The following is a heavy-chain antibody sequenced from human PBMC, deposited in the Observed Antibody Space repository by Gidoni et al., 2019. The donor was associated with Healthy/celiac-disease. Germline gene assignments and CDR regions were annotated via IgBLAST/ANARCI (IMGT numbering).Heavy chain of an antibody. D-gene: IGHD1-26*01. CDR1: GFTVSSNY. J-gene: IGHJ5*02. V-gene: IGHV3-53*01. CDR2: IYSGGST. Sequence: EVQLVESGGGLIQPGGSLRLSCAASGFTVSSNYMSWVRQAPGKGLEWVSVIYSGGSTYYADSVKGRFTISRDNSKNTLYLQMNSLRAEDTAVYYCAREVGASGLGETTSPWGQGTLVTVSS. CDR3: AREVGASGLGETTSP.